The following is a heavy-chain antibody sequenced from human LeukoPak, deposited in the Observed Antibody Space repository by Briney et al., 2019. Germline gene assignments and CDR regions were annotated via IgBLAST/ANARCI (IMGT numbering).Heavy chain of an antibody. CDR1: GGSISSGGYY. J-gene: IGHJ6*03. CDR3: ARHPGDFWRPPRPNYYMDV. Sequence: SQTLSLTCTVSGGSISSGGYYWSWIRQPPGKGLEWIGEINHSGSTNYNPSLKSRVTISVDTSKNQFSLKLSSVTAADTAVYYCARHPGDFWRPPRPNYYMDVWGKGTTVTVSS. CDR2: INHSGST. D-gene: IGHD3-3*01. V-gene: IGHV4-39*01.